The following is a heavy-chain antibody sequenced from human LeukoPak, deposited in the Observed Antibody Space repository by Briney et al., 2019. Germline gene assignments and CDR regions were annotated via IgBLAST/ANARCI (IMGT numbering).Heavy chain of an antibody. CDR1: GFTFSTYR. J-gene: IGHJ4*02. V-gene: IGHV3-74*01. Sequence: PGGSLRLSCAASGFTFSTYRMHWVRHAPGKGPMWVSRICPDGTVTNYADSVKARFIISRDNARNTVYLQMNSLRVEDTAVYYCVRDFRSADYWGQGTLVTVSS. CDR2: ICPDGTVT. CDR3: VRDFRSADY.